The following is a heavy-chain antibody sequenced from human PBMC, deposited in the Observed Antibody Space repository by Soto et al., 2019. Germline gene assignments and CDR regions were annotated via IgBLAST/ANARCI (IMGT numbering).Heavy chain of an antibody. CDR1: GGSISSGTSY. V-gene: IGHV4-31*03. Sequence: QVQLQESGPGLVKPSQTLSLTCTVSGGSISSGTSYWSWIRQRPGKGLEWIGYIFYSGSFYYTPSLRGRVMKLADTSKNQFTLRLSSVTAADPAVYYCARAPETPSILGVALPYFFDYWGQGALVTVSS. CDR2: IFYSGSF. D-gene: IGHD3-3*01. J-gene: IGHJ4*02. CDR3: ARAPETPSILGVALPYFFDY.